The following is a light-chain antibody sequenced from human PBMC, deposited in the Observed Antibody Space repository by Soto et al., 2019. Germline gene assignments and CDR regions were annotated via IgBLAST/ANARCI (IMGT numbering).Light chain of an antibody. CDR2: DVS. J-gene: IGKJ3*01. Sequence: DIQMTQSPSSLSASIGDRVTITCQAIHDISDYLHWYQQKPGKAPKLLISDVSSLQAGVPSRFSGSGSGTDFTLSLSRLEPEDFAVYYCQHYGGSFIFGPGTKVDF. CDR3: QHYGGSFI. CDR1: HDISDY. V-gene: IGKV1-33*01.